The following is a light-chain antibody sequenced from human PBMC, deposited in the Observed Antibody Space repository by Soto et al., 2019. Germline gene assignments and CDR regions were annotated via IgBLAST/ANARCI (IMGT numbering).Light chain of an antibody. V-gene: IGLV2-23*02. Sequence: QSALTQPASVSGSPGQSITISCTGSSSGVGSYNLVSWYQQHPGKAPKLMVYEIGKRPPGVSDRFFGSKSGNTASLTISGLQAEDEADYYCCSFARGTTLVFGGGTKLTVL. J-gene: IGLJ3*02. CDR1: SSGVGSYNL. CDR3: CSFARGTTLV. CDR2: EIG.